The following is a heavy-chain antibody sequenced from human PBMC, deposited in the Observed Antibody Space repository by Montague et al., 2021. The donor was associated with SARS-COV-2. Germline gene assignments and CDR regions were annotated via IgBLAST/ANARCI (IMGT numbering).Heavy chain of an antibody. J-gene: IGHJ6*02. CDR3: ARDLTYGSGRSYYYYGMDV. D-gene: IGHD3-10*01. CDR2: IDSGGST. CDR1: GFTVSSNY. Sequence: SLRLSCAASGFTVSSNYMSWVRQAPGKGLEWVPVIDSGGSTYYADSVKGRFTISRHNSKNTLYLQMNSLRAEDTAVYYCARDLTYGSGRSYYYYGMDVWGQGTTGTVSS. V-gene: IGHV3-53*04.